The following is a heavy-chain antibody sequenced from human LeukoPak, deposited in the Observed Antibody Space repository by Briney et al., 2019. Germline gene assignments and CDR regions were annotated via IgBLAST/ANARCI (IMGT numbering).Heavy chain of an antibody. V-gene: IGHV1-2*06. Sequence: ASVKVSCKASGGSFRSSGISWVRQAPGQGLEWMGRINPNSGDTNYAQKFQGRVTMTRDTSISTAYMELSRLRSDDTAVYYCARDPYSARVHKDVWGKGTTVTVSS. J-gene: IGHJ6*03. CDR3: ARDPYSARVHKDV. CDR2: INPNSGDT. D-gene: IGHD6-25*01. CDR1: GGSFRSSG.